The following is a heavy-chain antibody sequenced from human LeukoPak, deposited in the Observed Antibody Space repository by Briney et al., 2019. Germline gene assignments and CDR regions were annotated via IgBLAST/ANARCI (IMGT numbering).Heavy chain of an antibody. V-gene: IGHV1-69*13. D-gene: IGHD3-22*01. J-gene: IGHJ3*02. CDR2: IIPIFGTA. CDR3: AREWLYNDAFDI. CDR1: GGTFSSYA. Sequence: SVKVSCKASGGTFSSYAISWVRQAPGQGLEWMGGIIPIFGTANYAQKFQGRVTITADESTSTAYMELSSLRSEDTAVYYCAREWLYNDAFDIWGQGTTVTVSS.